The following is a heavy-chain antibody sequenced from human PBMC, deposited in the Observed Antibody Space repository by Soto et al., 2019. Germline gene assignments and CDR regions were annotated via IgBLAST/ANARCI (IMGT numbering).Heavy chain of an antibody. CDR2: ISAYNGNT. D-gene: IGHD3-3*01. Sequence: ASVKLSCPSSGSTFPSYGISWVRQDPGKLLEWMGWISAYNGNTNYAQKLQGRVTMTTDTSTSTAYMELRSLRSDDTAVYYCARDAADDDFWSGYWNYYGMDGWGQGTKVTFSS. CDR3: ARDAADDDFWSGYWNYYGMDG. CDR1: GSTFPSYG. V-gene: IGHV1-18*04. J-gene: IGHJ6*02.